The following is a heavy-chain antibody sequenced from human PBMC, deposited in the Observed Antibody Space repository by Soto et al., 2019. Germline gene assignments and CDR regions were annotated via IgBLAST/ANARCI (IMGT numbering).Heavy chain of an antibody. CDR3: AKDEGYSYGNFDC. J-gene: IGHJ4*02. Sequence: GGSLRLSCAASGFTFTTYAMSWVRQAPGKGLEWVSSISASGGSASYADSVKGRFTISRDNSKNTLYLQMNSLRAEDTATYYCAKDEGYSYGNFDCWGQGTLVTSPQ. V-gene: IGHV3-23*01. D-gene: IGHD5-18*01. CDR2: ISASGGSA. CDR1: GFTFTTYA.